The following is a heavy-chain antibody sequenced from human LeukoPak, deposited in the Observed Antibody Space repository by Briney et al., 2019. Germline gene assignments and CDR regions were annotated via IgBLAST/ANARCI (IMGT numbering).Heavy chain of an antibody. CDR1: GFALSTRGMR. D-gene: IGHD6-19*01. Sequence: SGPALVKPTQTLTLTCTSSGFALSTRGMRVSWIRQPPAKAVGWLARIDWDDDKLYSTSMKTKITISKDTSKNQVVLTMTNMEPVDTATYYCARIRVGWAFDYWGQGTLVTVSS. V-gene: IGHV2-70*04. CDR2: IDWDDDK. CDR3: ARIRVGWAFDY. J-gene: IGHJ4*02.